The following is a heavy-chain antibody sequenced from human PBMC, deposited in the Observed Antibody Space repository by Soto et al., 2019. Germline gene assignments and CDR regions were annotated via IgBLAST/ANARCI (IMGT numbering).Heavy chain of an antibody. D-gene: IGHD4-17*01. CDR3: ARRDDFGDKYDY. CDR2: IYYGATP. Sequence: PSETLSLTCTVSGGSISAYYWTWLRQTPGKGLEWIGNIYYGATPTYNPSLRSRLTISLDTSKNQFSLKLTSVTAADTAVYFCARRDDFGDKYDYWGQGTLVTVSS. CDR1: GGSISAYY. J-gene: IGHJ4*01. V-gene: IGHV4-59*01.